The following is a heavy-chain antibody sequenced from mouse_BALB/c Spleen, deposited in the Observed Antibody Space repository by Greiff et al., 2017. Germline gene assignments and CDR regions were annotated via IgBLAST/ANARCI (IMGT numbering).Heavy chain of an antibody. V-gene: IGHV2-6-7*01. D-gene: IGHD2-4*01. CDR3: AREDDYDEAWFAY. CDR2: IWGDGST. J-gene: IGHJ3*01. CDR1: GFSLTGYG. Sequence: VQGVESGPGLVAPSQSLSITCTVSGFSLTGYGVNWVRQPPGKGLEWLGMIWGDGSTDYNSALKSRLSISKDNSKSQVFLKMNSLQTDDTARYYCAREDDYDEAWFAYWGQGTLVTVSA.